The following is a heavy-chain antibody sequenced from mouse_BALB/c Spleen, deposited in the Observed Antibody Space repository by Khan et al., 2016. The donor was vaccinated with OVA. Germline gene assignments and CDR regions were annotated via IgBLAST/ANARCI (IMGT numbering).Heavy chain of an antibody. CDR1: GFTFSRFG. J-gene: IGHJ2*01. Sequence: EVELVESGAGLVQPGGSRKLSCAASGFTFSRFGIHWVRQAPGKGLEWVAYISSGSSSIYYAATVKGRFTISRENSKNTMFLQMTSLRAEDTAKYYCAIESDLDYWGQGTTLTVSS. D-gene: IGHD6-2*01. CDR3: AIESDLDY. CDR2: ISSGSSSI. V-gene: IGHV5-17*02.